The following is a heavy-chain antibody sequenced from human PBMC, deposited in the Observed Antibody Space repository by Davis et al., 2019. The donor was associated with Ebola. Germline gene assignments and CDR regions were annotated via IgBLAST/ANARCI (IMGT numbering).Heavy chain of an antibody. D-gene: IGHD1-26*01. J-gene: IGHJ4*02. V-gene: IGHV3-48*02. CDR1: GFTFSSYS. CDR2: ISSGSSTI. CDR3: ASGGSSTWTTFHY. Sequence: PGGSLRLSCAASGFTFSSYSMNWVRQAPGKGLEWVSYISSGSSTIYYADSVKGRFTISRDNAKNSLYLRMSSLRDEDTAVYYCASGGSSTWTTFHYWGQGTLVTVSS.